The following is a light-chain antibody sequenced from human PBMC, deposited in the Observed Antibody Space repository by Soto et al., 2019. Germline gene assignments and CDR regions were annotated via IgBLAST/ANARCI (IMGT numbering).Light chain of an antibody. CDR2: EVS. V-gene: IGKV1-5*03. J-gene: IGKJ1*01. CDR3: RQYRFYPWM. Sequence: IQMTQSPSTLSASVGDTVTITCRSSDNIGLSLAWYQQKPGKAPRLLIYEVSRLESGVPSRFSGSTSGTEFTLAISSLRPDDVATYYCRQYRFYPWMFGQGTKVDIK. CDR1: DNIGLS.